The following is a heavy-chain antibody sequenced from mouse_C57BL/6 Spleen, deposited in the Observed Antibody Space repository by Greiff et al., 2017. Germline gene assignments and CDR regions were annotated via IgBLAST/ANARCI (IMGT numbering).Heavy chain of an antibody. CDR3: TRDNYSNYCFAY. Sequence: EVQGVESGEGLVKPGGSLKLSCAASGFTFSSYAMSWVRQTPEKRLEWVAYISSGGDYIYYADTVKGRFTISRDNARNTLYLQMSSLKSEDTAMYYCTRDNYSNYCFAYWGQGALVTVSA. V-gene: IGHV5-9-1*02. CDR1: GFTFSSYA. D-gene: IGHD2-5*01. J-gene: IGHJ3*01. CDR2: ISSGGDYI.